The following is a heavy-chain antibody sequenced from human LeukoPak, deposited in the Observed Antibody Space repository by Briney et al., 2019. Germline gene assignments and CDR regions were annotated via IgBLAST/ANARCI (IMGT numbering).Heavy chain of an antibody. CDR1: GFTLSTYW. D-gene: IGHD4-17*01. J-gene: IGHJ3*01. CDR3: ASMTTATLDDAFDL. CDR2: IKQDGSEK. Sequence: GSLRLSCAASGFTLSTYWMSWVRQAPGKGLEWVANIKQDGSEKYYVDSVKGRFTISRDNAKNSLFLQMNSLRADDTAMYYCASMTTATLDDAFDLWGQGTMVTVSS. V-gene: IGHV3-7*02.